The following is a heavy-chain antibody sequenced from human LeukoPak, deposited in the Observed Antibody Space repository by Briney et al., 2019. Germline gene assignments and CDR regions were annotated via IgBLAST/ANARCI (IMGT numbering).Heavy chain of an antibody. J-gene: IGHJ4*02. Sequence: ASVRVSCKASGYTFTGYYMHWVRQAPGQGLEWMGWMNPSSGERKYVQSFQGRVTLTRDTSITTAYMELSSLTSDDTAAYYCAISYGRVAGTDFDYWGQGTLVSVAS. CDR2: MNPSSGER. V-gene: IGHV1-2*02. CDR1: GYTFTGYY. D-gene: IGHD6-19*01. CDR3: AISYGRVAGTDFDY.